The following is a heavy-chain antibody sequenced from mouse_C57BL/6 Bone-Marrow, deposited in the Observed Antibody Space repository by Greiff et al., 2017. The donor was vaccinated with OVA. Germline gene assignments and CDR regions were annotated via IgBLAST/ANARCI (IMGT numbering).Heavy chain of an antibody. CDR3: ARYYYRGDYFDY. CDR2: IYPDSGST. CDR1: GYTFTSYW. D-gene: IGHD1-1*01. V-gene: IGHV1-55*01. J-gene: IGHJ2*01. Sequence: VQLQQPGAELVKPGASVKLSCKASGYTFTSYWITWVQQRPGQGLEWIGDIYPDSGSTNYNEKFKSKATLTVDTSSSTAYMQLSSLTSEDSADYAGARYYYRGDYFDYWGQGTTLTVSS.